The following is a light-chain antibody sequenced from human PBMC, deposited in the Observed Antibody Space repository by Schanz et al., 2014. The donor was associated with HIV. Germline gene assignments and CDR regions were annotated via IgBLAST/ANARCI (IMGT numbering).Light chain of an antibody. V-gene: IGLV1-40*01. CDR2: ADT. CDR3: QSFDRSLGRVV. Sequence: QSVLTQPPSLSGAPGQRISLSCNGSSSNIGAPYDVHWYQQLPGTAPKLLIFADTKRPSGVPDRFSGSKSVNSASLAITGLQAEDEADYYCQSFDRSLGRVVFGGGTKVTVL. J-gene: IGLJ2*01. CDR1: SSNIGAPYD.